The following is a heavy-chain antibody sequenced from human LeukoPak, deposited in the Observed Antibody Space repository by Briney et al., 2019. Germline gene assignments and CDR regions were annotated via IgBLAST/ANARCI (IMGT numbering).Heavy chain of an antibody. Sequence: GGSLRLSCAASGFTFSSYAMHWVRQAPGKGLEWVAVISYDGSNKYYADSVKGRFTISRDNSKNTLYLQMNSLRAEDTALYYCAKNIVVVVAATSDYYYGLDVWGKGTTVTVSS. J-gene: IGHJ6*04. CDR3: AKNIVVVVAATSDYYYGLDV. D-gene: IGHD2-15*01. V-gene: IGHV3-30-3*02. CDR1: GFTFSSYA. CDR2: ISYDGSNK.